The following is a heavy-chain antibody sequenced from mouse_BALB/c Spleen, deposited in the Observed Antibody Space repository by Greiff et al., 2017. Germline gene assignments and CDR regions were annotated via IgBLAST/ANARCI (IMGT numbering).Heavy chain of an antibody. Sequence: QVQLKESGAELARPGASVKMSCKASGYTFTSYTMHWVKQRPGQGLEWIGYINPSSGYTNYNQKFKDKATLTADKSSSTAYMQLSSLTSEDSAVYYCARKKDYGSSYTWFAYWGQGTLVTVSA. CDR2: INPSSGYT. CDR3: ARKKDYGSSYTWFAY. V-gene: IGHV1-4*01. J-gene: IGHJ3*01. D-gene: IGHD1-1*01. CDR1: GYTFTSYT.